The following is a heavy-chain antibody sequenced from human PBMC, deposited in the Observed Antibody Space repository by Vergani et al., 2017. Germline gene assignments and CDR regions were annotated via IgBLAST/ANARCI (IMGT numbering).Heavy chain of an antibody. CDR3: ARLSYDTTPYLQGGYDC. V-gene: IGHV3-30-3*01. CDR2: ISFDGTNE. Sequence: QVQLVESGGGVVQPGTSLRLSCVVSGFALNRHAMYWVRQAPGKGLEWVVGISFDGTNEYYPDLVKGRFTISRDIAKNMLYLQMNSLIAEDTAVYYCARLSYDTTPYLQGGYDCWGQGTLVSVSS. J-gene: IGHJ4*02. D-gene: IGHD3-22*01. CDR1: GFALNRHA.